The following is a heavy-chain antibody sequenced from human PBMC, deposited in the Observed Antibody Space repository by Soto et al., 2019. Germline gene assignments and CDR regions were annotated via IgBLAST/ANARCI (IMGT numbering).Heavy chain of an antibody. CDR2: MNPNSGNT. D-gene: IGHD3-3*01. V-gene: IGHV1-8*01. CDR1: GYTFTSDD. Sequence: SVKCYFNASGYTFTSDDINWVRQATGQVLDCIGWMNPNSGNTGYAQKFQGRVTMTRNTSISTAYMELRSLRSEDTAVYYCAGDLLITVFGVVINYYGMEVWGQGTTDSVSS. CDR3: AGDLLITVFGVVINYYGMEV. J-gene: IGHJ6*02.